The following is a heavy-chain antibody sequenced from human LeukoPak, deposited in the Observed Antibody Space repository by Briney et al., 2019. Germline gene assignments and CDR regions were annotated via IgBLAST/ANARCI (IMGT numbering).Heavy chain of an antibody. Sequence: PGGSLRLSCAASGFTFSDYYMSWIRQAPGKGLEWVSYISSSGSTIYYADSVKGRFAISRDNAKNSLYLQMNSLRAEDTAVYYCVRDELHGTPPTSFDYWGQGTLVTVSS. CDR1: GFTFSDYY. V-gene: IGHV3-11*01. D-gene: IGHD1-1*01. J-gene: IGHJ4*02. CDR2: ISSSGSTI. CDR3: VRDELHGTPPTSFDY.